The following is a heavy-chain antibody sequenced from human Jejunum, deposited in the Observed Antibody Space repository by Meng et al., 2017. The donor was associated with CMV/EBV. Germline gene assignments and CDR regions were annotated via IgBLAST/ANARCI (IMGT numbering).Heavy chain of an antibody. Sequence: CTFSGFSLSTTGVAVGWIRQPPGKALEWLVAIYGDDDKRYSPSLRSRLTITKGTSKNQVVLTMTNMDPVDTATYHCAQRHLSSSWSYWGQGTLVTVSS. CDR1: GFSLSTTGVA. CDR3: AQRHLSSSWSY. V-gene: IGHV2-5*02. J-gene: IGHJ4*02. CDR2: IYGDDDK. D-gene: IGHD6-13*01.